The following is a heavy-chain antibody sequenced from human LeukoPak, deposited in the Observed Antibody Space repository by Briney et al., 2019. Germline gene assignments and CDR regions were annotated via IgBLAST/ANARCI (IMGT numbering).Heavy chain of an antibody. J-gene: IGHJ4*01. Sequence: SGPTLVKPTQTLTLTCTLSGFSLSTNGVGVGWIRQPPGKALEWLALIYWDDEERYRPSLRNRLTITKDTSKNQVVLTMTNMTPADSATSSCAHKPGYGTIRSCYSPSGFDYWGHGTLVTVSS. CDR2: IYWDDEE. D-gene: IGHD2-8*01. V-gene: IGHV2-5*02. CDR3: AHKPGYGTIRSCYSPSGFDY. CDR1: GFSLSTNGVG.